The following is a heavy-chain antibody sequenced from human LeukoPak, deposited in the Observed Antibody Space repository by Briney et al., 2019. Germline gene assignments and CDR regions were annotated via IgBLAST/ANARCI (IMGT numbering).Heavy chain of an antibody. V-gene: IGHV4-4*02. J-gene: IGHJ4*02. D-gene: IGHD2-15*01. CDR1: GGSISSSNW. CDR3: ASEYCSGGSCYFVN. Sequence: SETLSLTCAVSGGSISSSNWWSWVRQPPGKGLEWIGEIYHSGSTNYNPSLKSRVTISVDTSKNQFSLKLSSVTAADTAVYYCASEYCSGGSCYFVNWGQGTLVTVSS. CDR2: IYHSGST.